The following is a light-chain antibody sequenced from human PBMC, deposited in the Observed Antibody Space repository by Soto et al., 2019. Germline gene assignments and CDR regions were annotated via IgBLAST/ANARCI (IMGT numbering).Light chain of an antibody. V-gene: IGLV1-51*01. J-gene: IGLJ3*02. CDR3: GTWDSTLSSDV. Sequence: QSVLTQPPSVSAAPGLKVTISCSGSSSNIGNNYVSWYQQFPGTVPKVIIFDNDERPSGTPDRFSGSKSGTSATLVITELQTGDEADYYCGTWDSTLSSDVFGGGTKLTVL. CDR2: DND. CDR1: SSNIGNNY.